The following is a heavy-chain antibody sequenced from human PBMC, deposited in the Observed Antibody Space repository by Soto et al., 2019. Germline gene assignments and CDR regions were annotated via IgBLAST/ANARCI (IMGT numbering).Heavy chain of an antibody. CDR1: GGSISSGGYS. J-gene: IGHJ3*02. D-gene: IGHD2-15*01. CDR3: ARNQGYCTGRFCYSDAFDI. Sequence: QLQLQESGSGLVKPSQTLSLTCAVSGGSISSGGYSWSWIRQPPGKGLEWIGYIYHSGSTYYNPSLKSRATTSVDRSKNQFSLKLSSVTAADTAVYYCARNQGYCTGRFCYSDAFDIWGQGTMVTVSS. V-gene: IGHV4-30-2*01. CDR2: IYHSGST.